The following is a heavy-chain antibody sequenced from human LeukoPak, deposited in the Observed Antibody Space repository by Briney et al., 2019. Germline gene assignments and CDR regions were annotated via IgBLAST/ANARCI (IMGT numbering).Heavy chain of an antibody. D-gene: IGHD6-13*01. CDR3: ARRGSSWYSFYYYYYMDV. CDR1: GGSISSYY. Sequence: SETLSLTCTVSGGSISSYYWSWIRQPPGKGLEWIGYIYYSGSTNYNPSPKSRVTISVKTSKNQFSLKLSSVTAADTAVYYCARRGSSWYSFYYYYYMDVWGKGTTVTISS. CDR2: IYYSGST. J-gene: IGHJ6*03. V-gene: IGHV4-59*01.